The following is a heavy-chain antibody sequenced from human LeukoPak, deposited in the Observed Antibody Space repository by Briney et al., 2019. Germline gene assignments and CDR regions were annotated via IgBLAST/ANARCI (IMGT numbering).Heavy chain of an antibody. J-gene: IGHJ6*02. CDR2: IYYSGST. V-gene: IGHV4-30-2*01. D-gene: IGHD1-14*01. CDR3: ARVPGHYGMDV. Sequence: SETLSLTCAVSGGSITSGGYSWSWIRQPPGKGLEWIGYIYYSGSTYYNPSLKSRVTISVDRSKNQFSLKLSSVTAADTAVYYCARVPGHYGMDVWGQGTTVTVSS. CDR1: GGSITSGGYS.